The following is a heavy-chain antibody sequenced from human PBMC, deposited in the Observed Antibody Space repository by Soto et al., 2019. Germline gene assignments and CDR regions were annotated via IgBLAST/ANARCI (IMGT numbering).Heavy chain of an antibody. CDR1: GGSISSGGYY. CDR3: ARDSDRYGGNSAGYYGMDV. J-gene: IGHJ6*02. D-gene: IGHD4-17*01. CDR2: IYYSGST. Sequence: QVQLQESGPGLVKPSQTLSLTCTVSGGSISSGGYYWSWIRQHPGKGLEWIGYIYYSGSTYYNPSLKSRVTISVDTSKNQFSLKLSSVTAADTAVYYCARDSDRYGGNSAGYYGMDVWGQGTTVTVSS. V-gene: IGHV4-31*03.